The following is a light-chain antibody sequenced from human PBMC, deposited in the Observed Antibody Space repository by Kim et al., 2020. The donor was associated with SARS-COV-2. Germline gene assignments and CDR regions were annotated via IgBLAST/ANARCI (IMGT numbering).Light chain of an antibody. CDR1: QSVSSH. CDR2: AAY. J-gene: IGKJ5*01. CDR3: KQRSNWIRSIT. Sequence: AGASADRAARASQSVSSHVAWFQQKHGQAHRAHIHAAYNRATGDRVSFSGSGCGADFTLIISSLEPADSAVYDCKQRSNWIRSITFGQGTRLDIK. V-gene: IGKV3-11*01.